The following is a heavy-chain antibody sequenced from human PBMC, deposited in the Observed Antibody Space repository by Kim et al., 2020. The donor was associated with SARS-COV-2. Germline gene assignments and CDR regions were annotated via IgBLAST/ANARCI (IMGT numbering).Heavy chain of an antibody. D-gene: IGHD3-16*01. CDR2: ITKTSSTI. CDR1: GFTFSAYD. J-gene: IGHJ3*01. V-gene: IGHV3-48*02. CDR3: VRDRWGGAFDF. Sequence: GGSLRLSCATSGFTFSAYDMNWVRQAPGKGLEWLSFITKTSSTIFYADSVKGRFTTSRDNGKNSLYLQMGSLTDEDTAVYFCVRDRWGGAFDFWGQGTLVTVSS.